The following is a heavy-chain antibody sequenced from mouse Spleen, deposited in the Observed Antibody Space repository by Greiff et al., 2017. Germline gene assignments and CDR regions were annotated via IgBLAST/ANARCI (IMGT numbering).Heavy chain of an antibody. J-gene: IGHJ3*01. CDR1: GYTFTDYN. CDR2: INPNNGGT. Sequence: VQLQQSGPELVKPGASVKMSCKASGYTFTDYNMHWVKQSHGKSLEWIGYINPNNGGTSYNQKFKGKATLTVNKSSSTAYMELRSLTSEVSAVYYCAREGDRTWFAYWGQGTLVTVSA. CDR3: AREGDRTWFAY. V-gene: IGHV1-22*01.